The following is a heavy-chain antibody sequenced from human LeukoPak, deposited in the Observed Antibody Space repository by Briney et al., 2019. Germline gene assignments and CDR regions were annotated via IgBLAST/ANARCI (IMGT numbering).Heavy chain of an antibody. Sequence: ASVKVSCKASGYTFTGYYMHWVRQAPGQGLEWMGWFHPNSGGTNYAQKFQGRVTMTRDTSVSTAYMELSRLRSDDTAVYYCARDLFYSVSGTYYNVGRVFNYWGQGTLVTVSS. V-gene: IGHV1-2*02. CDR2: FHPNSGGT. D-gene: IGHD3-10*01. CDR3: ARDLFYSVSGTYYNVGRVFNY. CDR1: GYTFTGYY. J-gene: IGHJ4*02.